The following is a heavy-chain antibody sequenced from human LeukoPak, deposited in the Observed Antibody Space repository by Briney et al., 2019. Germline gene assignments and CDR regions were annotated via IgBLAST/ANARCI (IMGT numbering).Heavy chain of an antibody. CDR2: INHSGST. D-gene: IGHD4-17*01. CDR1: GGSFSGYY. CDR3: ASPWTTGLFDP. V-gene: IGHV4-34*01. Sequence: PSETLSLTCAVYGGSFSGYYWRWIRQPPGKGLEWIGEINHSGSTNYNPSLKSRVTISVDTSKNQFSLKLSAVTAADTAVYYCASPWTTGLFDPWGQGTLVTVSS. J-gene: IGHJ5*02.